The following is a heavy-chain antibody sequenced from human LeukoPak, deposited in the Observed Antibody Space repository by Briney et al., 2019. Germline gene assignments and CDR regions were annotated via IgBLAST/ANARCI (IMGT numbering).Heavy chain of an antibody. D-gene: IGHD5-24*01. J-gene: IGHJ3*01. CDR2: IFYSGST. Sequence: PSETLSLTCTVSGVSISSSNYYWGWIRQPPGKGLEWIGSIFYSGSTYYHPSLKSRVTISVDKSKNQFSLNLTSVTAADTAMYYCARDASLQTGVFDVWGQGTMVTVSS. CDR3: ARDASLQTGVFDV. V-gene: IGHV4-39*07. CDR1: GVSISSSNYY.